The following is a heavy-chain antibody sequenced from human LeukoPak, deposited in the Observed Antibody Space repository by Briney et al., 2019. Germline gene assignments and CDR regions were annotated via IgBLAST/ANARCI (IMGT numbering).Heavy chain of an antibody. CDR1: GGSISSGSYY. J-gene: IGHJ5*02. Sequence: PSETLSLTCTVSGGSISSGSYYWSWIRQPAGKGLEWIGRIYTSGSTNYNPSLKSRVTISVDTSKNQFSLKLSSVTAADTAVYYCARDRPYSSSSGWFDPWGQGTLVTVSS. CDR3: ARDRPYSSSSGWFDP. D-gene: IGHD6-6*01. CDR2: IYTSGST. V-gene: IGHV4-61*02.